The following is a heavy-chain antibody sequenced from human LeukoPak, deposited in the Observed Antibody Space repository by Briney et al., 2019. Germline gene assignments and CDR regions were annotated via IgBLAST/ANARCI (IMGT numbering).Heavy chain of an antibody. V-gene: IGHV4-39*01. CDR3: TRLTWTDADDF. J-gene: IGHJ4*02. Sequence: SETLSLTCSVSGGSISSRSYYWGWIRQPPGKGLEWIGSLYNSGSTYYNPSLQSRVTISVETSKNQISLKLTSVTTADTAVYYCTRLTWTDADDFWGQGTLVSVSS. CDR2: LYNSGST. CDR1: GGSISSRSYY. D-gene: IGHD3/OR15-3a*01.